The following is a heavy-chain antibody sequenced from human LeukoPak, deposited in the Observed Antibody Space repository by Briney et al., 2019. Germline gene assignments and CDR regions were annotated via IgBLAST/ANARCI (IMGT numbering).Heavy chain of an antibody. Sequence: KASETLSLTCAVYGGSFSGYYWSWIRQPPGKGLEWIGEINHSGSTYYNPSLKSRVTISVDTSKNQFSLKLSSVTAADTAVYYCARGYDSSRGYFDYWGQGTLVTVSS. CDR1: GGSFSGYY. V-gene: IGHV4-34*01. CDR2: INHSGST. J-gene: IGHJ4*02. D-gene: IGHD3-22*01. CDR3: ARGYDSSRGYFDY.